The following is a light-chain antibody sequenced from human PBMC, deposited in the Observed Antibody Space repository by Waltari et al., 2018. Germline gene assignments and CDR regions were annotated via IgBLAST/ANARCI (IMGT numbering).Light chain of an antibody. CDR3: SSYAGSNYLI. Sequence: QSALTQPPSASGSPGPSVTISCTGTSSDVGHYIYISWYPQHPGQSPKLMVYEVSRRPAGVPDRLSGSKAGNTASRTVSGLQAEDEGDYYGSSYAGSNYLIFGGGTHLTV. V-gene: IGLV2-8*01. CDR2: EVS. CDR1: SSDVGHYIY. J-gene: IGLJ2*01.